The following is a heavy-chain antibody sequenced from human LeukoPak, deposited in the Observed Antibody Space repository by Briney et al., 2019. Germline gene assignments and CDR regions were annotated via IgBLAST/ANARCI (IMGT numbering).Heavy chain of an antibody. V-gene: IGHV1-69*04. Sequence: SVKVSCKASGGTFSSYAISWVRQAPGQGLEWMGRIISISGIANYAQKFQGRVTITADKSTSTAYVQLSSLRSEDTAVYYCARDRRGVYYYDSSAYNNWFYPWGQRTLVTVSS. CDR3: ARDRRGVYYYDSSAYNNWFYP. J-gene: IGHJ5*02. D-gene: IGHD3-22*01. CDR2: IISISGIA. CDR1: GGTFSSYA.